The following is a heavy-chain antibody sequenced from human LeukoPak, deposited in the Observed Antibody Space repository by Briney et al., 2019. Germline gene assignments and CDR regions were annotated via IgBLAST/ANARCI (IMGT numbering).Heavy chain of an antibody. CDR1: SGSISSYY. D-gene: IGHD3-22*01. Sequence: SETLSLTCSVSSGSISSYYWSWIRQAPGKGLEWIGYIYYSGSTNYNPSLKSRVTISVGTSKNQFSLKLSSVTAADTAVYYCAREDRSSDWGQGTLVTVSS. V-gene: IGHV4-59*12. CDR3: AREDRSSD. CDR2: IYYSGST. J-gene: IGHJ4*02.